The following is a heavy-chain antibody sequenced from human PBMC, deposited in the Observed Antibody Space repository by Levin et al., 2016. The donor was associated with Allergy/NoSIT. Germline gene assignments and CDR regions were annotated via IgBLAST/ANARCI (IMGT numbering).Heavy chain of an antibody. D-gene: IGHD3-10*01. CDR1: GFIFNNYA. CDR3: AKVLADASGTYWYFDF. CDR2: ISGNGGST. V-gene: IGHV3-23*01. J-gene: IGHJ2*01. Sequence: GESLKISCAASGFIFNNYAMSWVRQAPGKGLEWVSGISGNGGSTYYADSVKSRFTISRDNSKSTMSLQMNSLRVDDTAVYYCAKVLADASGTYWYFDFWGRGTLVSVSS.